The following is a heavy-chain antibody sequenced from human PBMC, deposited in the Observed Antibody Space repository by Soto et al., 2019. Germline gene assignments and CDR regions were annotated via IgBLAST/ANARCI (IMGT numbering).Heavy chain of an antibody. Sequence: QVQLVQSGPEVKKPGASVKVSCKASGYTFTTYSVTWVRQAPGQGLEWMGWISEYNGNTNYAQKVQGRVTMTKDTSTNTAYMELRSLRSDVTAVYYYARAIGAVAGTFDFWGKGTLVTVSS. CDR3: ARAIGAVAGTFDF. V-gene: IGHV1-18*01. CDR2: ISEYNGNT. CDR1: GYTFTTYS. J-gene: IGHJ4*02. D-gene: IGHD6-19*01.